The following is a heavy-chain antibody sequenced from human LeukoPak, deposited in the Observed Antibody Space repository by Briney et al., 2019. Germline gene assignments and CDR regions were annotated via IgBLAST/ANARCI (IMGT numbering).Heavy chain of an antibody. CDR1: GFTFSSYW. Sequence: GSLRLSCGASGFTFSSYWMHWIRQPPGKGLEWIGSIYYSGSTYYNPSLKSRVTMSVDTSKNQFSLKLNSVTAADTAVYYCARAYSDYYMDIWDSGTAVTVSS. CDR3: ARAYSDYYMDI. D-gene: IGHD2-21*01. J-gene: IGHJ6*03. CDR2: IYYSGST. V-gene: IGHV4-39*01.